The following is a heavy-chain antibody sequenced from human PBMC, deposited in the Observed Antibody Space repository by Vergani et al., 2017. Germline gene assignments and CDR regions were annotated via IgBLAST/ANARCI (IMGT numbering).Heavy chain of an antibody. CDR1: GYTFTSYY. J-gene: IGHJ2*01. D-gene: IGHD2-2*01. CDR2: FDPEDGET. Sequence: QVQLVQSGTEVKKPGASVKVSCKASGYTFTSYYMHWVRQAPGKGLEWMGGFDPEDGETIYAQKFQGRVTMTEDTSTDTAYMELSSLRSEDTAVYYCARGGCSSTSFLNCYFDLWGRGTLVTVSS. V-gene: IGHV1-24*01. CDR3: ARGGCSSTSFLNCYFDL.